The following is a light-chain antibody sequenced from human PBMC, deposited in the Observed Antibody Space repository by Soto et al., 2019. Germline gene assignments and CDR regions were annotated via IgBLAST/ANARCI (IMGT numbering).Light chain of an antibody. CDR2: VNSDGSH. V-gene: IGLV4-69*01. CDR1: SGHSNYA. J-gene: IGLJ1*01. CDR3: QTWGTGIRV. Sequence: QLVLTQSPSASASLGASVKLTCTLSSGHSNYAIAWHQQQPEKGPRYLMKVNSDGSHRKGDGIPDRFSGSSSRAQRYLTISSLQSEDEADYYCQTWGTGIRVFGTGTKLTVL.